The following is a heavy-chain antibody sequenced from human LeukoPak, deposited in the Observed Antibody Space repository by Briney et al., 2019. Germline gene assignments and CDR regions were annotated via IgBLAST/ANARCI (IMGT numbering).Heavy chain of an antibody. Sequence: SGTLSLTCAVSGGSLGSRNWWSWVRQPPGKGLEWIGEIYQDGNTNYNPSLKSRVTISVDTSKNQFSLKLSSVTAADTAVYYCARHGSKVYYDFWSGYYRWFDPWGQGTLVTVSS. CDR1: GGSLGSRNW. CDR2: IYQDGNT. V-gene: IGHV4-4*02. J-gene: IGHJ5*02. CDR3: ARHGSKVYYDFWSGYYRWFDP. D-gene: IGHD3-3*01.